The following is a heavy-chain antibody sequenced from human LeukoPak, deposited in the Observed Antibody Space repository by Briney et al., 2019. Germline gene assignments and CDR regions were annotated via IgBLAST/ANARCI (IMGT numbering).Heavy chain of an antibody. CDR1: GDSVSSNSAA. J-gene: IGHJ3*02. D-gene: IGHD6-19*01. Sequence: QTLSLTCAISGDSVSSNSAAWNWIRQSPSRGLEWLGRTYYRSQWYHDYAVSVKSRITINPDTSKSQFSLQLNSVTPEDTAVYYCAKTISSFTSRDAFDIWGQGTMVTVSS. CDR2: TYYRSQWYH. CDR3: AKTISSFTSRDAFDI. V-gene: IGHV6-1*01.